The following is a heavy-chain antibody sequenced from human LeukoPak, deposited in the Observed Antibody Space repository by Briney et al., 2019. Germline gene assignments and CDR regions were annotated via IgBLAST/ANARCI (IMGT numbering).Heavy chain of an antibody. CDR2: IIHTGVET. D-gene: IGHD3-22*01. V-gene: IGHV3-23*01. Sequence: GGSLRLSCAASGFTVSNYHINWVRQAPGWGLEWVAAIIHTGVETYYADSVKGRLTLSRDNSENMVHLQMNSLRVDDTAVYYCVRDPFDSSGHDQGAYWGQGALVTVSS. CDR3: VRDPFDSSGHDQGAY. CDR1: GFTVSNYH. J-gene: IGHJ4*02.